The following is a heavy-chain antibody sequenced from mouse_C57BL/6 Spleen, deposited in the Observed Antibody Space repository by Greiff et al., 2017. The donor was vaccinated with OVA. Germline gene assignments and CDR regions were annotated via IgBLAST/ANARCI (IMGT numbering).Heavy chain of an antibody. Sequence: QVHVKQPGTELVKPGASVKLSCKASGYTFTSYWMHWVKQRPGQGLEWIGNINPSNGGTNYNETFKSKATLTVDKSSSTAYMQLSSLTSEDSAVYYCARLGLYGMDYWGQGTTLTVSS. D-gene: IGHD1-1*01. CDR2: INPSNGGT. CDR3: ARLGLYGMDY. J-gene: IGHJ2*01. V-gene: IGHV1-53*01. CDR1: GYTFTSYW.